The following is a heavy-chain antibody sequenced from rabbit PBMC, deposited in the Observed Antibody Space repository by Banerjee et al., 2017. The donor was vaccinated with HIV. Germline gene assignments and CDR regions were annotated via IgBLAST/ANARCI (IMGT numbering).Heavy chain of an antibody. Sequence: QEQLEESGGDLVKPGGTLTLTCTASGFTLSSYWICWVRQAPGKGLEWIGCIYAGSSANTVYASWAKGRFTISKTSSTTVTLQMTSLTAADTATYFCARDPSYDDYGDDIFLWGPGTLVTVS. CDR3: ARDPSYDDYGDDIFL. CDR1: GFTLSSYW. V-gene: IGHV1S45*01. D-gene: IGHD2-1*01. CDR2: IYAGSSANT. J-gene: IGHJ4*01.